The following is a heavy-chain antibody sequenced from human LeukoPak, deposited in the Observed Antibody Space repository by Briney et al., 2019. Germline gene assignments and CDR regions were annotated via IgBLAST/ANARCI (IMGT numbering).Heavy chain of an antibody. V-gene: IGHV1-2*04. CDR2: INPNSGGT. Sequence: ASVKVSCKASGYTFNGYYMHWVRQAPGQGLEWMGWINPNSGGTNYAQKFQGWVTMTRDTSISTAYMELSRLRSDDTAVYYCARGGQAAIAAAGFDYWGQGTLVTVSS. D-gene: IGHD6-13*01. CDR1: GYTFNGYY. CDR3: ARGGQAAIAAAGFDY. J-gene: IGHJ4*02.